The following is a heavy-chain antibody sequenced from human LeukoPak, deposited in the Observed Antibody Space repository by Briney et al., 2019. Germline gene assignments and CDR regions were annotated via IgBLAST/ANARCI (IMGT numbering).Heavy chain of an antibody. CDR2: IYYSGST. D-gene: IGHD6-13*01. CDR1: GGSISSYY. J-gene: IGHJ4*02. Sequence: SETLSLTCTVSGGSISSYYWTWIRQPPGKGLEWIGYIYYSGSTNYNPSLKSRVTISVDTSKNQFSLRLTSVTAADTAVYYCARSPNSSSWFRYYFDYWGQGTLVTVSS. CDR3: ARSPNSSSWFRYYFDY. V-gene: IGHV4-59*01.